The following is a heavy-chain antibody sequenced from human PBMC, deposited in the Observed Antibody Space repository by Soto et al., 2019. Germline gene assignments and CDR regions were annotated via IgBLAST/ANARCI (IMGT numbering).Heavy chain of an antibody. D-gene: IGHD5-12*01. CDR2: IYSGSST. CDR3: ARDRGPTWFDP. CDR1: GFTVSSNY. V-gene: IGHV3-53*02. J-gene: IGHJ5*02. Sequence: EVQLVETGGGLIQPGGSLRLSCAASGFTVSSNYMSWVRQAPGKGLEWVSVIYSGSSTYYADSVKRRFTISRDNSKNTLYIQMKSLRAEDTAVYYCARDRGPTWFDPWGQGTLVTVSS.